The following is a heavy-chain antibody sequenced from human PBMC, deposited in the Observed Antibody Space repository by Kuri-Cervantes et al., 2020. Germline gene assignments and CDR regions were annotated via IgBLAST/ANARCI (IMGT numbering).Heavy chain of an antibody. D-gene: IGHD1-26*01. CDR1: GYTFTSYD. V-gene: IGHV1-8*01. Sequence: ASVKVSCKASGYTFTSYDINWVRQTTGQGLEWMGWINPNTGATGYAQRFQGRVTMTRDTSTSTVYMELSSLRSEDTAVYYCARAGIVGADYWNYYYYGMDVWGQGTTVTVSS. CDR2: INPNTGAT. J-gene: IGHJ6*02. CDR3: ARAGIVGADYWNYYYYGMDV.